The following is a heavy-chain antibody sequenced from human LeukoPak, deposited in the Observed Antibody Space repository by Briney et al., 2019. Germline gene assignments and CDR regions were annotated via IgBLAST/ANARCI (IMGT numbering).Heavy chain of an antibody. CDR3: AKDLEPGDLVESYYYMDV. CDR1: GFTFSTYD. Sequence: GGSLRLSCATSGFTFSTYDMHWVRQAPGKGLEWVAVISYDGSNKYYADSVKGRFTISRDNSKNTLYLQMNSLRAEDTAVYYYAKDLEPGDLVESYYYMDVWGKGTTVTVSS. D-gene: IGHD1-14*01. V-gene: IGHV3-30*18. J-gene: IGHJ6*03. CDR2: ISYDGSNK.